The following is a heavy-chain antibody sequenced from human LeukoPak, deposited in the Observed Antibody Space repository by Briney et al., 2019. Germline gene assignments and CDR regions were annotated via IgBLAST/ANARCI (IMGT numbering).Heavy chain of an antibody. CDR1: GFTFSSYS. V-gene: IGHV3-21*01. D-gene: IGHD3-10*01. CDR3: ARALRGEGSGATGHY. CDR2: ISSSSSYI. Sequence: GGSLGLSCAASGFTFSSYSMNWVRQAPGKGLEWVSSISSSSSYIYYADSVKGRFTISRDNAKNSLYLQMNSLRAEDTAVYYCARALRGEGSGATGHYWGQGTLVTVSS. J-gene: IGHJ4*02.